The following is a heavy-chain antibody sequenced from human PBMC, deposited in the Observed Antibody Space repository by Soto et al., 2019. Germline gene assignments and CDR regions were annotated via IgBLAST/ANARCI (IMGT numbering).Heavy chain of an antibody. J-gene: IGHJ4*02. CDR1: GFTFSSYA. Sequence: QVQLVESGGGVVQPGRSLRLSCAASGFTFSSYAMHWVRQAPGKGLEWVAVISYDGSNKYYADSVKGRFTISRDNSKNTLYLQMNSLRAEDTAVYYCAREDYYDSSGAVAYYFDYWGQGTLVTVSS. D-gene: IGHD3-22*01. CDR2: ISYDGSNK. V-gene: IGHV3-30-3*01. CDR3: AREDYYDSSGAVAYYFDY.